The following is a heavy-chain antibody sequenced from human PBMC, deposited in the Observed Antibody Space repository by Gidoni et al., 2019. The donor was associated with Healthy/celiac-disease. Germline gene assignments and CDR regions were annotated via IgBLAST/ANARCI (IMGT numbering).Heavy chain of an antibody. J-gene: IGHJ3*02. CDR3: ASAYKGYSDAFDI. D-gene: IGHD2-15*01. CDR1: GGSFSGYY. CDR2: INHSGST. Sequence: QVQLQQWGAGLLKPSETLSLTCAVYGGSFSGYYWSWIRQPPGKGLEWIGEINHSGSTNYNPSLKSRVTISVDTSKNQFSLKLSSVTAADTAVYYCASAYKGYSDAFDIWGQGTMVTVSS. V-gene: IGHV4-34*01.